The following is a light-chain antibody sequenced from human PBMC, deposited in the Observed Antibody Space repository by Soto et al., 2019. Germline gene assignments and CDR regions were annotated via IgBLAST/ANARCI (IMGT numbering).Light chain of an antibody. CDR2: DAS. J-gene: IGKJ2*01. Sequence: DLQMTQSPSSLSASVGERVTITCRANEDISNYLNWYQQKPGRAPKLLIYDASTLETGVPSRFSGSGSGTHFTFTTSSLQPEDVGTYYCQQYENLRLHTFGPGTKL. CDR1: EDISNY. CDR3: QQYENLRLHT. V-gene: IGKV1-33*01.